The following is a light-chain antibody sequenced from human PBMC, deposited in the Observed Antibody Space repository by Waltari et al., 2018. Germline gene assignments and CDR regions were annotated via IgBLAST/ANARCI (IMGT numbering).Light chain of an antibody. CDR1: QSVISSY. CDR3: QHYGSSPPFYT. CDR2: WSS. Sequence: EIVLTQSPGTLSLSPGERATLSCRASQSVISSYLAWYQQRPGQAPKLLIYWSSNRATGIPDRFSGSGSGTDFTLTISRLEPEDFAVYYCQHYGSSPPFYTFGQGTKLEIK. V-gene: IGKV3-20*01. J-gene: IGKJ2*01.